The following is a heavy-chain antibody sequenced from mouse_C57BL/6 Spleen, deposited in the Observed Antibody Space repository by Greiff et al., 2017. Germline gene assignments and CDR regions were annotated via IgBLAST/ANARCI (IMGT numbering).Heavy chain of an antibody. CDR3: TRERGPSYFDY. CDR2: IDPETGGT. J-gene: IGHJ2*01. Sequence: QVQLQQSGAALVRPGASVTLSCKASGYTFTDYEMHWVKQTPVHGLEWIGAIDPETGGTAYNQKFKGKAILTADKSSSTAYMALLSLTSEDSAVYYCTRERGPSYFDYWGQGTTLTVSS. V-gene: IGHV1-15*01. CDR1: GYTFTDYE.